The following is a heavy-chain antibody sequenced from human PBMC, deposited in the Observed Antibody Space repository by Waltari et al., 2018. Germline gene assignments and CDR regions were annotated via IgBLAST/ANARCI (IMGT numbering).Heavy chain of an antibody. V-gene: IGHV3-72*01. CDR2: ARDKANSHST. D-gene: IGHD2-8*02. Sequence: EVQLVESGGGLVQPGGSLRLSCTASGFIFSDYRMDWVRQAPGKGREWIARARDKANSHSTEYAASVRGRFIISRDDSKSSLYLQMSSLKTEDTAVYFCARDVGKYSWDLWGQGTLVTVSS. CDR3: ARDVGKYSWDL. J-gene: IGHJ5*02. CDR1: GFIFSDYR.